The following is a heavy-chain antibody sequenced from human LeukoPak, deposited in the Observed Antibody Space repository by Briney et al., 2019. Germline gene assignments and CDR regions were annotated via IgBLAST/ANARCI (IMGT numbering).Heavy chain of an antibody. J-gene: IGHJ2*01. V-gene: IGHV4-61*02. CDR3: VRLSVVSPHRYFDL. Sequence: SETLSLTCTVSGGSISSGSYYWSWIRQPAGKGLEWIGRIYTSGSTNYNPSLKSRVTISVDTSKNQFSLELNSVTAADTAVYYCVRLSVVSPHRYFDLWGRGTLVTVSS. D-gene: IGHD4-23*01. CDR2: IYTSGST. CDR1: GGSISSGSYY.